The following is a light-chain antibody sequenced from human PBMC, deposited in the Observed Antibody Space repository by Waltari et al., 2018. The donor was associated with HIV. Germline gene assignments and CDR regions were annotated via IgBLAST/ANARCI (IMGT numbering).Light chain of an antibody. Sequence: QSVLTQPPSASGTPGQRVTITCSGSRYNIRRNTVNRYQQLPGTAPKLLIYSNYHRPSWVPDRFSGSKSGTSASLAISGLQSEDEADYYCATWDDSLNGRVFGGGTKLTVL. CDR3: ATWDDSLNGRV. CDR1: RYNIRRNT. V-gene: IGLV1-44*01. CDR2: SNY. J-gene: IGLJ3*02.